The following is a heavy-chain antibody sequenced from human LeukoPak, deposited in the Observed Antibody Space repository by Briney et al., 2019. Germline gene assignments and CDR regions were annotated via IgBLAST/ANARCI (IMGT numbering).Heavy chain of an antibody. V-gene: IGHV3-7*01. D-gene: IGHD3-16*01. CDR3: ASSRGFDY. J-gene: IGHJ4*02. CDR1: GFTFSSYW. CDR2: IKQDGSEK. Sequence: GGSLRLSCAASGFTFSSYWMSWVRQAPGKGLEWVANIKQDGSEKYYLDSVKGRFTISRDNAKNSLFLQMNSLRVEDTAVYYCASSRGFDYWGQGTLVTVSS.